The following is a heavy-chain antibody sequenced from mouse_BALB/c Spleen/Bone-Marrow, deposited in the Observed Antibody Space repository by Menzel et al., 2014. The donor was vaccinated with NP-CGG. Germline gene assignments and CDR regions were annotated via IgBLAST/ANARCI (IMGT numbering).Heavy chain of an antibody. CDR1: GFNIKDTY. CDR2: IDPANGNT. J-gene: IGHJ2*01. Sequence: EVQLQQSGAELVKPGASVKLSCTASGFNIKDTYMHWVKQRPDQGLEWIGRIDPANGNTKYDPKFQGKATITADTSSNTAYLQLSSLISEDTAVYYRARYYYGYYFDYWGQGTTLTVSS. CDR3: ARYYYGYYFDY. V-gene: IGHV14-3*02. D-gene: IGHD1-2*01.